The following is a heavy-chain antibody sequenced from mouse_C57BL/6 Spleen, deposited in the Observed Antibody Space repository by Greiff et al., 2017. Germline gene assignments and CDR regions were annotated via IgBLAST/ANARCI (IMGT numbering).Heavy chain of an antibody. CDR2: IYPSDSET. V-gene: IGHV1-61*01. Sequence: QVQLQQPGAELVRPGSSVKLSCKASGYTFTSYWMDWVKQRPGQGLEWIGNIYPSDSETHYNQKFKDKATLTVDKSSSTAYMQLSSLTSEDSAVYYCARGDGSSSWYFDVWGTGTTVTVSA. J-gene: IGHJ1*03. CDR1: GYTFTSYW. D-gene: IGHD1-1*01. CDR3: ARGDGSSSWYFDV.